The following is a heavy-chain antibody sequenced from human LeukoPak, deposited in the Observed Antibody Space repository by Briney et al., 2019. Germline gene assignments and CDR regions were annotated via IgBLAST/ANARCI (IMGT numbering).Heavy chain of an antibody. Sequence: GGSLRLSCAASGFSFDDYAMHWVRQAPGKGLEWVSGISWNSGSMAYADSVKGRFTISRDNAKNSLYLQMNSLRAEDTAVYYCARAGSSSWSYFDYWGQGTLVTVSS. CDR1: GFSFDDYA. CDR3: ARAGSSSWSYFDY. J-gene: IGHJ4*02. D-gene: IGHD6-13*01. CDR2: ISWNSGSM. V-gene: IGHV3-9*01.